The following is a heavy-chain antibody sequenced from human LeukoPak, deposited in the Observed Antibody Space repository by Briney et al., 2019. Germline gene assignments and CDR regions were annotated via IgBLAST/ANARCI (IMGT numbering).Heavy chain of an antibody. D-gene: IGHD3-10*01. J-gene: IGHJ5*02. CDR1: GGSFSGYY. CDR2: INHSGST. CDR3: ARGLGVWFGEFGRWFDP. V-gene: IGHV4-34*01. Sequence: SETLSLTCAVYGGSFSGYYWSWIRQPPGKGLEWIGEINHSGSTNYNPSLKSRVTISVDTSKNQFSLKLSSVTAADTAVYYCARGLGVWFGEFGRWFDPWGQGTLVTVSS.